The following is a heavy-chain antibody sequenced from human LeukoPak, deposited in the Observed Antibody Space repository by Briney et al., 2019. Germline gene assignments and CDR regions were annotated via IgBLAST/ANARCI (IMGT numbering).Heavy chain of an antibody. V-gene: IGHV2-70*01. CDR3: ARVMRDTSDWYLFDH. CDR1: GFSLRSNGMC. Sequence: SGPALVKPTQTLTLTCTFSGFSLRSNGMCVSWIRQPPGKALEWLALIDRDDNKYHGTSVKTRFIISKDTSKNQVVLTMTNMDPADTATYFCARVMRDTSDWYLFDHWGQGTLVTVSA. J-gene: IGHJ4*02. CDR2: IDRDDNK. D-gene: IGHD6-19*01.